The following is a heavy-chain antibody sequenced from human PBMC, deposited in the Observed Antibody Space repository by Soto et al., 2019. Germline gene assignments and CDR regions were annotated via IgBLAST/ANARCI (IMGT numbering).Heavy chain of an antibody. J-gene: IGHJ4*02. D-gene: IGHD6-13*01. CDR1: GGTLNSYW. CDR3: ARTTGMAAAGS. CDR2: ITYDGSNR. Sequence: GGSLRLSSAPSGGTLNSYWMHWVRQAPGKGLEWVAVITYDGSNRYYADSVKGRFTISRDNSKNTLYLQMNSLRAEDTAVYYCARTTGMAAAGSWGQGTLVTVSS. V-gene: IGHV3-30-3*01.